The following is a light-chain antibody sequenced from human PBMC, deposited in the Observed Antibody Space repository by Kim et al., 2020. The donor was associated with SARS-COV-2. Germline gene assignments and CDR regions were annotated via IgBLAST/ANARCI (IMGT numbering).Light chain of an antibody. CDR3: QQYTAIPPT. Sequence: ATLNCKSSQSILRSINNLNYLAWYQQKPGQPPKLLIYWASTRDSGVPDRFSGTGSGTDFTLTISSLQAEDVAVYYCQQYTAIPPTFGQGTKVDI. CDR2: WAS. J-gene: IGKJ1*01. CDR1: QSILRSINNLNY. V-gene: IGKV4-1*01.